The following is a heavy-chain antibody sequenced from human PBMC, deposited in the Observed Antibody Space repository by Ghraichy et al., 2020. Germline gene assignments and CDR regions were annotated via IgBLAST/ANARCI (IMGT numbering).Heavy chain of an antibody. D-gene: IGHD6-6*01. CDR2: IYYSGST. CDR3: ARTKDSSSGLRHYYGMDV. CDR1: GGSISSYY. Sequence: SETLSLTCTVSGGSISSYYWSWIRQPPGKGLEWIGYIYYSGSTNYNPSLKSRVTISVDTSKNQFSLKLSSVTAADTAVYYCARTKDSSSGLRHYYGMDVWGQGTTVTVP. V-gene: IGHV4-59*01. J-gene: IGHJ6*02.